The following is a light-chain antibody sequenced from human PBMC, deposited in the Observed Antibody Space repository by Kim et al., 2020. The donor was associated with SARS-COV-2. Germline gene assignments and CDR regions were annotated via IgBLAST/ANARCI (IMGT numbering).Light chain of an antibody. V-gene: IGKV3-15*01. Sequence: EMVLTQSPATLSLSPGERATLSCRASQSIGSNLSWYQQRPRQSPRRLISGASTRATGIPARCSGSGSGTEFTLAISSLQSVDFALYHCQQTHDWPPLSPFGQGTKL. CDR1: QSIGSN. J-gene: IGKJ2*01. CDR3: QQTHDWPPLSP. CDR2: GAS.